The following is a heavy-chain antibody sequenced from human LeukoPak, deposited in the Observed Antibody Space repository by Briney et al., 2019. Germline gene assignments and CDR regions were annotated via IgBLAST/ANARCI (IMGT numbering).Heavy chain of an antibody. D-gene: IGHD3-9*01. V-gene: IGHV4-34*01. CDR1: GGSFSGYY. CDR2: INHSGST. CDR3: ARLGRYYDILTGPKDWYFDL. J-gene: IGHJ2*01. Sequence: PSETLSLTCAVYGGSFSGYYWSWIRQPPGKGLEWIGEINHSGSTNYNPSLKSRVTISVDTSKNQFSLRLSSVTAADTAVYYCARLGRYYDILTGPKDWYFDLWGRGTLVTVSS.